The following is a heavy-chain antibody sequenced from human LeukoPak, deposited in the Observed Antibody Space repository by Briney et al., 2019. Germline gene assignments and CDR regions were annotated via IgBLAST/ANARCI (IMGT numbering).Heavy chain of an antibody. Sequence: PGGSLRLSCAASGFTFSSYGMHWVRQAPGKGLEWVAVISYDGSNKYCADSVKGRFTISRDNSKNTPYLQMNSLRAEDTAVYYCAKGGSLDYDFWSGYGGYFDYWGQGTLVTVSS. CDR1: GFTFSSYG. D-gene: IGHD3-3*01. J-gene: IGHJ4*02. V-gene: IGHV3-30*18. CDR2: ISYDGSNK. CDR3: AKGGSLDYDFWSGYGGYFDY.